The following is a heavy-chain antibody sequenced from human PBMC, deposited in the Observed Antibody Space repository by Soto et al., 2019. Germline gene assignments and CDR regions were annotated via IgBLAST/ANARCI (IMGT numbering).Heavy chain of an antibody. CDR3: ARGSLLRFSAGWFDP. J-gene: IGHJ5*02. V-gene: IGHV1-46*01. D-gene: IGHD3-3*01. CDR1: GYTFSSYY. CDR2: INPIGGST. Sequence: QVQLVQSGAEVKKPGASVRVSCKASGYTFSSYYMHWVRQAPGQGLEWMGRINPIGGSTSYAQKFQGRVTMTRDTSTSTVYMDLSSLRSDDTAVYYCARGSLLRFSAGWFDPWGQGTLVAVSS.